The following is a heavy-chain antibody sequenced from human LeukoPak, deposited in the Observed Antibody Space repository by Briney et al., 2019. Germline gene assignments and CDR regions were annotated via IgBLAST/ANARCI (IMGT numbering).Heavy chain of an antibody. CDR1: GFTFSSYA. J-gene: IGHJ6*04. CDR2: ISYDGSNK. V-gene: IGHV3-30*04. Sequence: GGSLRLSCAASGFTFSSYAMHWVRQAPGKGLEWVAVISYDGSNKYYADSVKGRFTISRDNSKNTLYLQMNGLRAEDTAVYYCATSPFAPGYSSSWYYYYGMDVWGKGTTVTVSS. D-gene: IGHD6-13*01. CDR3: ATSPFAPGYSSSWYYYYGMDV.